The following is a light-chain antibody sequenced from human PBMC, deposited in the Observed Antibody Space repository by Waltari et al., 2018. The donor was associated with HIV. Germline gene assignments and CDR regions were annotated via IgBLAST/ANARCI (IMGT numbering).Light chain of an antibody. CDR2: SDT. J-gene: IGLJ3*02. CDR3: ASWDDSLKGWV. CDR1: ISNIGRNI. Sequence: QSFLTQPPSVSGTPGQRVIISCSGGISNIGRNILTWYQHLPGTAPKVRIFSDTMRRSGVPDRLSGSQSGASASLAISGLRSDDEADYFCASWDDSLKGWVFGGGTKLTVL. V-gene: IGLV1-44*01.